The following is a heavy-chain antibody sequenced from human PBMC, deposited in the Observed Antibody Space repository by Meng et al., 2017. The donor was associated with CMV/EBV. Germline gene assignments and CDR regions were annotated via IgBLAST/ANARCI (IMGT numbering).Heavy chain of an antibody. Sequence: GESLKISCAASGFTFSNAWMSWVRQAPGKGLEWVSYISSSSSTIYYADSVKGRFTISRDNAKNSLYLQMNSLRAEDTAVYYCARGVEGFDYWGQGTLVTVSS. CDR3: ARGVEGFDY. V-gene: IGHV3-48*04. CDR2: ISSSSSTI. CDR1: GFTFSNAW. J-gene: IGHJ4*02.